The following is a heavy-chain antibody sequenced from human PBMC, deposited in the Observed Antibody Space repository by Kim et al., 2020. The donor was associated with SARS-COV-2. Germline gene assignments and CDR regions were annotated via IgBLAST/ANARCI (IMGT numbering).Heavy chain of an antibody. CDR3: TTIPRVGATDFDY. J-gene: IGHJ4*02. D-gene: IGHD1-26*01. Sequence: YDAPVKGRFTISRDDSKNTLYLQMNSLKTEDTAVYYCTTIPRVGATDFDYWGQGTLVTVSS. V-gene: IGHV3-15*01.